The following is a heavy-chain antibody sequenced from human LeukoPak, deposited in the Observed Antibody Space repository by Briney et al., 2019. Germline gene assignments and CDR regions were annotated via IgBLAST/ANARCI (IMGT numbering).Heavy chain of an antibody. CDR3: GKGEGGGIAAALDY. V-gene: IGHV3-48*01. Sequence: PGGSLRLSCAASGFTFTMFGMNWVRQAPGKGLEWVSYIDARSGIVYYADSVQGRFTISRDDAKDSVFLQMNSLRAEDTALYYCGKGEGGGIAAALDYWGQGTLVTVSS. D-gene: IGHD6-13*01. CDR2: IDARSGIV. J-gene: IGHJ4*02. CDR1: GFTFTMFG.